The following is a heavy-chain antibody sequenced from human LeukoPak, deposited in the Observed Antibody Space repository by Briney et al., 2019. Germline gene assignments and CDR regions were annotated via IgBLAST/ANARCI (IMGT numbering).Heavy chain of an antibody. Sequence: SVKVSCKASGYTFTGYYMHWVRQAPGQGLEWMGGIIPIFGTANYAQKFQGRVTITTDESTSTAYMELNSLRSEDTAVYYCARGLGYCSSTSCYSRFDPWGQGTLVTVSS. CDR2: IIPIFGTA. J-gene: IGHJ5*02. CDR3: ARGLGYCSSTSCYSRFDP. CDR1: GYTFTGYY. V-gene: IGHV1-69*05. D-gene: IGHD2-2*01.